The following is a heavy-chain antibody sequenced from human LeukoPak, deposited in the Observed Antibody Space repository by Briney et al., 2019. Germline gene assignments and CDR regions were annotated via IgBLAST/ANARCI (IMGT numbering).Heavy chain of an antibody. V-gene: IGHV4-4*07. CDR2: MYTSGSI. Sequence: SETLSLTCTVSGGSISSYYWSWIRQPAGKGLEWIGRMYTSGSINWNPSLKSRVTMSVDTSKNQFSLKLSPVTAAGTAVYYCARGLSTATRPDAFDIWGQGTMVTVSA. CDR3: ARGLSTATRPDAFDI. J-gene: IGHJ3*02. CDR1: GGSISSYY. D-gene: IGHD2-21*02.